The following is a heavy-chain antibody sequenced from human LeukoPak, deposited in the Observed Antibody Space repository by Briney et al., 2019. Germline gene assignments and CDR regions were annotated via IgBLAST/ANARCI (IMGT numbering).Heavy chain of an antibody. CDR3: ARASPYYYYMDV. V-gene: IGHV3-48*01. Sequence: PGGSLRLSCAASGFTFSSYTMNWVRQAPGKGLEWVSYISSSGSTINYADSVKGRFTISRDNAKNSLYMQMNSLRAEDTAVYYCARASPYYYYMDVWGKGTTVTVSS. CDR1: GFTFSSYT. J-gene: IGHJ6*03. CDR2: ISSSGSTI.